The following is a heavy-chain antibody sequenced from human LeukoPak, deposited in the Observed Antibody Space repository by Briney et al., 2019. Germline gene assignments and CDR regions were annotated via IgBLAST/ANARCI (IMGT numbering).Heavy chain of an antibody. V-gene: IGHV3-11*04. D-gene: IGHD4-17*01. CDR1: GFTFSDYY. J-gene: IGHJ6*03. CDR2: ISSSGSTI. Sequence: GGSLRLSCAASGFTFSDYYVSWIRQAPGKGLEWVSYISSSGSTIYYADSVKGRFTISRDNAKNSLYLQMNSLRAEDTAVYYCARDNGDGNYYYYMDVWGKGTTVTVSS. CDR3: ARDNGDGNYYYYMDV.